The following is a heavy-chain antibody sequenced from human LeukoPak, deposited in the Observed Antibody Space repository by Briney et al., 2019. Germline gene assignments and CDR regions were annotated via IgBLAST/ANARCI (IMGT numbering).Heavy chain of an antibody. Sequence: SVTVSCTASGGTFSSYSISWVRQAPGQGLEWMGGIIPIFDTADYAQKFQGRVTITADESTSTAYMEPSSLRSEDTAVFYCARISLGAIWGYYYGMDVWGQGTTVTVSS. J-gene: IGHJ6*02. D-gene: IGHD1-26*01. CDR1: GGTFSSYS. CDR3: ARISLGAIWGYYYGMDV. V-gene: IGHV1-69*13. CDR2: IIPIFDTA.